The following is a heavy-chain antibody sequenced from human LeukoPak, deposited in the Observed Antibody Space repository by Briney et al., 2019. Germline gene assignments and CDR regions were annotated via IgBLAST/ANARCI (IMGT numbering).Heavy chain of an antibody. CDR3: SRENGAFSPFGY. J-gene: IGHJ4*02. V-gene: IGHV4-59*12. CDR2: IYYSGST. D-gene: IGHD2-8*01. Sequence: SETLSLTCSVSGGSISGYYWSWIRQPPGKGLEWIGYIYYSGSTNYNPSLKSRVTMSLDTSKNQFSLRLTSVTAADAAVYYCSRENGAFSPFGYWGQGTLVTVLS. CDR1: GGSISGYY.